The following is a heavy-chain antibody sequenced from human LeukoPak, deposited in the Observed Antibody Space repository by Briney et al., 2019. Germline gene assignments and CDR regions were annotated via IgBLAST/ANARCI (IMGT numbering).Heavy chain of an antibody. CDR3: ARGTYRSSSPSIGMPYYLDY. CDR1: GFTFSSYS. J-gene: IGHJ4*02. V-gene: IGHV3-21*01. CDR2: ISSSGSYI. D-gene: IGHD6-6*01. Sequence: GGSLRLSCAASGFTFSSYSMHWVRQAPGKGLEWVSSISSSGSYIFYAQSVEGRFIISRDNSKNSHYLQMNSLRVDDTAVYFCARGTYRSSSPSIGMPYYLDYWGQGILVTVSS.